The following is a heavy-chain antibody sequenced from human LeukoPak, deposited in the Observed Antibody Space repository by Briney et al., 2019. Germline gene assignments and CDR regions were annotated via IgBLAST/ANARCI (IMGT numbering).Heavy chain of an antibody. CDR2: ISSNGGST. CDR1: GFTFSSYA. V-gene: IGHV3-64*01. J-gene: IGHJ4*02. Sequence: PGGSLRLSCAASGFTFSSYAMHWVRQAPGKGLEYVSVISSNGGSTYYANSVKGRFTISRDNSKNTLYLQMGSLRAEDMAVYYCARDQGSPGYCSGGSCPIGYWGQGTLVTVSS. D-gene: IGHD2-15*01. CDR3: ARDQGSPGYCSGGSCPIGY.